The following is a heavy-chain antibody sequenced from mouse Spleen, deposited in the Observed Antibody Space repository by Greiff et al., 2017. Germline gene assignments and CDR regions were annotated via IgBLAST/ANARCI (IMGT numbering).Heavy chain of an antibody. V-gene: IGHV1-5*01. CDR1: GYSFTSYW. CDR2: IYPGNSDT. Sequence: EVHLVESGTVLARPGASVKMSCKASGYSFTSYWMHWVKQRPGQGLEWIGAIYPGNSDTSYNQKFKGKAKLTAVTSASTAYMELSSLTNEDSAVYYCTRSTYYRYEDWYFDVWGAGTTVTVSS. CDR3: TRSTYYRYEDWYFDV. D-gene: IGHD2-14*01. J-gene: IGHJ1*01.